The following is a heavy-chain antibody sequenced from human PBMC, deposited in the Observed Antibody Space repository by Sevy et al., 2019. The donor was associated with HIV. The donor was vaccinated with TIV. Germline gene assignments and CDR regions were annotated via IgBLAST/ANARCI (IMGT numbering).Heavy chain of an antibody. CDR2: FYLSGSA. Sequence: SETLSLTCSVSGVSISSHFWTWIRQPPGKGLEWIGYFYLSGSANYNPSLKSRGTISGDTSKNQFSLKLTSVTAADTAVYYCAREVHYYSSGFSAGMDDWGQGTTVTVSS. CDR3: AREVHYYSSGFSAGMDD. CDR1: GVSISSHF. D-gene: IGHD3-10*01. V-gene: IGHV4-59*11. J-gene: IGHJ6*02.